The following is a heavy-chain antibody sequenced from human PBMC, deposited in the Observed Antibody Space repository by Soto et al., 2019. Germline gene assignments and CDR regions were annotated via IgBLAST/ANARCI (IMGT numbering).Heavy chain of an antibody. D-gene: IGHD6-13*01. Sequence: EVQLLESGGGLVQPGGSLRLSCAASGFTFSSYAMGWVRQAPGKGLEWVSGISDRGGSTYQADSVKGRFTISRDNSKNTLYLKMNSLRAEDTAVYYCAKSLSLAVAGGRYFDYWGQGTLVTVSS. CDR2: ISDRGGST. J-gene: IGHJ4*02. V-gene: IGHV3-23*01. CDR1: GFTFSSYA. CDR3: AKSLSLAVAGGRYFDY.